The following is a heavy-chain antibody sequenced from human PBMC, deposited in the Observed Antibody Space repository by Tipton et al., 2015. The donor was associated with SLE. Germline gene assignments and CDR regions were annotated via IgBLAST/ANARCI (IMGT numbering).Heavy chain of an antibody. V-gene: IGHV4-39*07. Sequence: TLSLTCTVSGGSISSSSYYWGWIRQPPGKGLEWFGSIYHSGSTYYNPSLKSRVTISVDTSKNQFSLKLSSVTAADTAVYYCAGVISGVTPYYFDYWGQGTLVTVSS. J-gene: IGHJ4*02. CDR3: AGVISGVTPYYFDY. CDR2: IYHSGST. D-gene: IGHD2-21*02. CDR1: GGSISSSSYY.